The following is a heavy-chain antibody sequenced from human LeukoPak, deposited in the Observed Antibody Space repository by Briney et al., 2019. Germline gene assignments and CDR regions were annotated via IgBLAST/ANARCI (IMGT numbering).Heavy chain of an antibody. D-gene: IGHD3-10*01. CDR3: VWFGDSRVLY. V-gene: IGHV3-30*03. CDR2: ISYDGSNK. Sequence: PGRSLRLSCAASGFTFSNYGMHWVRQAPGKGLEWVAVISYDGSNKYYADSVRGRFTISRDNSKNTLYLQMNSLRAEDTAVYYCVWFGDSRVLYWGQGTLVTVSS. J-gene: IGHJ4*02. CDR1: GFTFSNYG.